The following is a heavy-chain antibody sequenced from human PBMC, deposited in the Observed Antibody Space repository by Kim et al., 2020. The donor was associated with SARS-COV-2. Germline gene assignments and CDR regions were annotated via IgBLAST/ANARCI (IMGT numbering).Heavy chain of an antibody. Sequence: RFTISRDNSKNSLYLQMNSLRTEDTALYYCAKAGRELLRMYYYYYGMDVWGQGTTVTVSS. J-gene: IGHJ6*02. CDR3: AKAGRELLRMYYYYYGMDV. D-gene: IGHD1-26*01. V-gene: IGHV3-43*01.